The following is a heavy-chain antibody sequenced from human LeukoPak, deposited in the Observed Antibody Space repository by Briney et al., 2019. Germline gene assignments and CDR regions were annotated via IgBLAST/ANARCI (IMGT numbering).Heavy chain of an antibody. D-gene: IGHD4-17*01. CDR3: VRGSYGAYDY. Sequence: GGSLXLSCAASGFNFNTYTMNWVRQAPGKGLEWVSSISSDSSYIYYADAVHGRFTVSRDNAKYSLYLQMNSLRAEDTAVYYCVRGSYGAYDYWGQGSLVTVSS. CDR1: GFNFNTYT. CDR2: ISSDSSYI. J-gene: IGHJ4*02. V-gene: IGHV3-21*01.